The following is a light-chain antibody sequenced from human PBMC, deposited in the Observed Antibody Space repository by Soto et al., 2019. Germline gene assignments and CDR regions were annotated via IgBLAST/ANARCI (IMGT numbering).Light chain of an antibody. V-gene: IGLV2-14*01. CDR2: EVT. CDR1: SCDVGGYNY. Sequence: QSALTQPASVSGSPGQSITISCTGTSCDVGGYNYVSWYQQHPGQVPKLTIYEVTNRPSGVSSRFSGSKSGNTASLTISGLQAEDEADYYCSSYTTSDTWVFGGGTKLTVL. J-gene: IGLJ3*02. CDR3: SSYTTSDTWV.